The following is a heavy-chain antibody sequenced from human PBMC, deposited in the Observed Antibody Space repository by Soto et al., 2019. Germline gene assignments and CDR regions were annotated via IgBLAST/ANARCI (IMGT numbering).Heavy chain of an antibody. CDR2: IYYSGST. CDR3: ARYRAEQXAGGGAFDX. J-gene: IGHJ3*02. D-gene: IGHD6-6*01. CDR1: GGSISSSSYY. V-gene: IGHV4-39*01. Sequence: PSETLSLTCTVSGGSISSSSYYWGWIRQPPGKGLEWIGSIYYSGSTYYNPSLKSRVTISVDTSKNQFSLKLSSVTAADTAVYYCARYRAEQXAGGGAFDXWXXGTMVTVSS.